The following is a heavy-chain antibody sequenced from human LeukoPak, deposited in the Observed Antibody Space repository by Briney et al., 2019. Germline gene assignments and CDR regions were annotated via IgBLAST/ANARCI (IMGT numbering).Heavy chain of an antibody. Sequence: PSETLSLTCAVSGGSISSSNWWSWVRQPPGKGLEWIGEIYHSGSTNYNPSLKSRVTISVDTSKNQFSLKLTSVTAADTAVYYCARVRASGYDYWGQGTLVTVSS. D-gene: IGHD3-3*01. CDR2: IYHSGST. CDR1: GGSISSSNW. V-gene: IGHV4-4*02. CDR3: ARVRASGYDY. J-gene: IGHJ4*02.